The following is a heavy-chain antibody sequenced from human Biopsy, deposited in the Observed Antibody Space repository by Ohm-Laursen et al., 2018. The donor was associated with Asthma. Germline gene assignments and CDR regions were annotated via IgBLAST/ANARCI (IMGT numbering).Heavy chain of an antibody. D-gene: IGHD6-19*01. J-gene: IGHJ6*02. CDR3: ARDREYSSDWSYYYYGMDV. Sequence: SLRLSCAASGFTFSSYGMHWVRQAPGKGLEWVAVIWYDGSNKYYADSVKGRFTISRDNSKNTLYLQMNSLRAEDTAVYYCARDREYSSDWSYYYYGMDVWGQGTTVTVSS. CDR1: GFTFSSYG. V-gene: IGHV3-33*01. CDR2: IWYDGSNK.